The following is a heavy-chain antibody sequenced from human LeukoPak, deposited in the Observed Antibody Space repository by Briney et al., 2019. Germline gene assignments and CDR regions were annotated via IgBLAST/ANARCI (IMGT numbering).Heavy chain of an antibody. CDR1: GFTFSSYA. Sequence: AGGSLRLACAASGFTFSSYAMSWVRQAPGKGLEWVSSISSSSNYIYYADSVKGRFTISRDNAKNSLYLQMNSLRAEDTAVYYCARGRAAPGDYYYMDVWGKGTTVTISS. CDR3: ARGRAAPGDYYYMDV. CDR2: ISSSSNYI. J-gene: IGHJ6*03. D-gene: IGHD6-25*01. V-gene: IGHV3-21*01.